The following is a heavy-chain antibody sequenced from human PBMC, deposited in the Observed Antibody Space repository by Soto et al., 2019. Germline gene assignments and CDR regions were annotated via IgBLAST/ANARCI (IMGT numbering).Heavy chain of an antibody. CDR2: INTDNGNT. CDR1: GYTFTNSG. J-gene: IGHJ6*02. CDR3: ARVQGITTFGVYSMYYYGMDV. V-gene: IGHV1-18*01. D-gene: IGHD3-3*01. Sequence: GASVKVSCKASGYTFTNSGIIWVRQAPGQGLEWLGWINTDNGNTNYAQHLQGRVTLTTNTSTSTAYKDLRSLRTDDTAVYYFARVQGITTFGVYSMYYYGMDVWGPGTTVTVSS.